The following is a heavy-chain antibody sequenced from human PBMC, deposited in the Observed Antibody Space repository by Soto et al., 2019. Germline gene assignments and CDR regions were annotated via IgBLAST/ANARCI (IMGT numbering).Heavy chain of an antibody. CDR3: VRSGTARLLRHSWFDT. CDR2: ITTSSAYI. J-gene: IGHJ5*02. Sequence: EVQLVESGGGLVKPGGSLRLSCAASGFTFNTYDMNWVRQAPGKGLEWVSSITTSSAYIYYADSLKGRITISRDNSKNSLFRQINSLQAEDTTVYYGVRSGTARLLRHSWFDTWGQGTLVTVSS. V-gene: IGHV3-21*01. D-gene: IGHD2-8*01. CDR1: GFTFNTYD.